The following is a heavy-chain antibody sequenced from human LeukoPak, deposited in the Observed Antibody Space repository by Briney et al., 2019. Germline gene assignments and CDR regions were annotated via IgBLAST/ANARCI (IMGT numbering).Heavy chain of an antibody. J-gene: IGHJ4*02. D-gene: IGHD1-26*01. CDR2: IKQDGSEK. CDR1: GFTFSSYW. CDR3: ARDPVGAFFDY. V-gene: IGHV3-7*01. Sequence: GGSLRLSCAASGFTFSSYWVSWVRQAPGKGLEWVANIKQDGSEKYYVDSVKGRFTISRDNAKNSLYLQMNSLGAEDTAVYYCARDPVGAFFDYWGQGTLVTVSS.